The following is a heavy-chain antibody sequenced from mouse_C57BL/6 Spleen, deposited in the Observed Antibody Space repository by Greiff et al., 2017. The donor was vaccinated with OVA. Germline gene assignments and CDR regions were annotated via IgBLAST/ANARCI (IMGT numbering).Heavy chain of an antibody. D-gene: IGHD2-5*01. J-gene: IGHJ4*01. CDR1: GYSITSGYD. Sequence: EVKLMESGPGMVKPSQSLSLTCTVTGYSITSGYDWHWIRHFPGNKLERMGYISYSGSTNYNPSLKSRISITHDTSKNHFFLKLNSVTTEDTATYYCVRGSSNYEAMDYWGQGTSVTVSS. CDR3: VRGSSNYEAMDY. V-gene: IGHV3-1*01. CDR2: ISYSGST.